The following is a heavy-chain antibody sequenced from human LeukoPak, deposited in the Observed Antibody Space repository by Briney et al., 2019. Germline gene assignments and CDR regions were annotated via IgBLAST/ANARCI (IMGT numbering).Heavy chain of an antibody. CDR1: TGSISTYY. D-gene: IGHD2-15*01. Sequence: SETLSLTCSVSTGSISTYYWSWIRQSPGKGLEWIGYIYHGGTTSYNPSLKRRVTISVDSPKNQFFLRLTSLTAADTALYYCARHGGSLDYFDFWGPGSLVIVSS. CDR3: ARHGGSLDYFDF. V-gene: IGHV4-59*08. J-gene: IGHJ4*02. CDR2: IYHGGTT.